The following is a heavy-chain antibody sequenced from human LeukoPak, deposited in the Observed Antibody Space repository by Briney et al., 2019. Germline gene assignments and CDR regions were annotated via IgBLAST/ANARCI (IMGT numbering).Heavy chain of an antibody. J-gene: IGHJ5*02. CDR2: IYTSGST. CDR1: GGSISSYY. Sequence: SETLSLTXTVSGGSISSYYWSWIRQPAGKGLEWIGRIYTSGSTNDNPSLKSRVTTSVDTSKNQFSLKLSPVTAADTAVYCCARDCGLSGSGSYYTNWFDPWGQGTLVTVSS. V-gene: IGHV4-4*07. CDR3: ARDCGLSGSGSYYTNWFDP. D-gene: IGHD3-10*01.